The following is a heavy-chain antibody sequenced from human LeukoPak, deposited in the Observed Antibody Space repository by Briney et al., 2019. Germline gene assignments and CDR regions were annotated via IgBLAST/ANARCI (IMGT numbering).Heavy chain of an antibody. Sequence: GASVKVSCKASGYTLSEYGISWVRQAPGQGLEWVGWITTYNGEKIYSQKFQGRVTMTTDTSSGTYYMELRNLRSDDTAIYYCARDCSNGVCYPRDYWGQGTLVTVSS. D-gene: IGHD2-8*01. J-gene: IGHJ4*02. CDR1: GYTLSEYG. CDR2: ITTYNGEK. CDR3: ARDCSNGVCYPRDY. V-gene: IGHV1-18*01.